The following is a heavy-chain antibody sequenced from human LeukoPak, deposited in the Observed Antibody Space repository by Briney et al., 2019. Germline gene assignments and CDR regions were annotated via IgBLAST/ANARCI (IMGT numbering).Heavy chain of an antibody. CDR3: AREGQWSPHYFDY. J-gene: IGHJ4*02. Sequence: GGSLRLSCAASGFTFSSYSMNWVRQAPGKGLEWVSYISSSGSTIYYADSVKGRFTISRDNAKNSLYLQMNSLRAEDTAVYYCAREGQWSPHYFDYWGQGTLVTVSS. CDR1: GFTFSSYS. D-gene: IGHD6-19*01. CDR2: ISSSGSTI. V-gene: IGHV3-48*04.